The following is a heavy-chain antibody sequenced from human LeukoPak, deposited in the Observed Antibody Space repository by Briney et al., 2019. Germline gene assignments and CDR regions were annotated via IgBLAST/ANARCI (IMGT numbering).Heavy chain of an antibody. D-gene: IGHD1-1*01. V-gene: IGHV3-7*01. CDR1: GFTFSSFW. CDR3: SRITTNGYFEY. Sequence: PGKSLRLSCSASGFTFSSFWMGWVRQAPGKGLEWVASIRWDDERHHVDSVTGRFSVSRDNAKNSLYLQMNSLRAEDTAVYFCSRITTNGYFEYWGQGALVTVSS. CDR2: IRWDDER. J-gene: IGHJ4*02.